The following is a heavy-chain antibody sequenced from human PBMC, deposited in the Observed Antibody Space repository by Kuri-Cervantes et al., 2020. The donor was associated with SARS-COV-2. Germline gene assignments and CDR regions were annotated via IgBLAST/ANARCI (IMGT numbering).Heavy chain of an antibody. V-gene: IGHV4-39*07. CDR3: ARGHGAAAFGLRYWFDP. Sequence: SETLSLTCTLSGGSVSSSPYSWGWIRQPPGKGLEWIGEINHSGSTNYNPSLKSRVTISVDTSKNQFSLKLSSVTAADTAVYYCARGHGAAAFGLRYWFDPWGQGTLVTVSS. D-gene: IGHD6-13*01. J-gene: IGHJ5*02. CDR2: INHSGST. CDR1: GGSVSSSPYS.